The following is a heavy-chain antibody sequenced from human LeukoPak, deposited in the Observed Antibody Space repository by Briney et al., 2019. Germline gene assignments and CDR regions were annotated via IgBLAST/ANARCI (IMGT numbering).Heavy chain of an antibody. V-gene: IGHV3-7*01. Sequence: GGSLRLSCAASGFTFSADWMAWVRQAPGKGLEWVANIKQDGSEKYYVASVKGRFTISRDNSKNSLYLQMNSLRADDTAVYYCTRHYGWSNYNWGQGALVTVSS. CDR3: TRHYGWSNYN. J-gene: IGHJ4*02. CDR2: IKQDGSEK. CDR1: GFTFSADW. D-gene: IGHD6-19*01.